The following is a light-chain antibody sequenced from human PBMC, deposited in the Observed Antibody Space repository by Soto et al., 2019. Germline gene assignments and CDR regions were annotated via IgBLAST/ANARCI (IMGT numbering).Light chain of an antibody. CDR1: SSDIGGYKY. Sequence: ALTQPASVSGSPGQSITISCTGTSSDIGGYKYVSWYQQHPGKAPKLMIYEVTYRPSGVSDRFSGSKSGNTASLTVSGLQAEDEADYYCSSYTSSGTLYVFGTGTKLTVL. V-gene: IGLV2-14*01. CDR2: EVT. CDR3: SSYTSSGTLYV. J-gene: IGLJ1*01.